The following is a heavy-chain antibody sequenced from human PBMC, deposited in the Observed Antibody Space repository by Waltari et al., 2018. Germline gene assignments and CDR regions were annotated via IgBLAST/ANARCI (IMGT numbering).Heavy chain of an antibody. D-gene: IGHD5-18*01. CDR2: ISSSSSYI. J-gene: IGHJ4*02. V-gene: IGHV3-21*01. CDR1: GFTFSSYS. Sequence: EVQLVESGGGLVKPGGSLRLSCAASGFTFSSYSMNWVSQAPGKGLECVSSISSSSSYIYYADSVKGRFTISRDNAKNSLYLQMNSLRAEDTAVYYCARVRGYSYGSFDYWGQGTLVTVSS. CDR3: ARVRGYSYGSFDY.